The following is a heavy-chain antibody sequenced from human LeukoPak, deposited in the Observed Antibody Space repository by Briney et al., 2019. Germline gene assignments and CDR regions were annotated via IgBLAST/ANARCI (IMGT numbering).Heavy chain of an antibody. CDR3: ARATEVDTAMVEIDY. CDR1: GYTFTSYY. CDR2: INPSGGST. J-gene: IGHJ4*02. Sequence: ASVKVSCKASGYTFTSYYMHWVRQAPGRGLEWMGIINPSGGSTSYAQKFQGRVTMTRDTSTSTVYMELSSLRSEDTAVYYCARATEVDTAMVEIDYWGQGTLVTVSS. D-gene: IGHD5-18*01. V-gene: IGHV1-46*01.